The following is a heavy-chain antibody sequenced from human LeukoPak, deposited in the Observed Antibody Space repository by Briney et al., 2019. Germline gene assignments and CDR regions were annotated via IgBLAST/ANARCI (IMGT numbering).Heavy chain of an antibody. V-gene: IGHV4-4*07. CDR2: IYTSGTT. J-gene: IGHJ4*02. Sequence: SETLSLTCTVSGGSISSYYWSWIRQPAGKGLEWIGRIYTSGTTHYNPSLKSRVTMSVDTSKNQFSLKLSSVTAADTAVYYCARRGVVTAADYWGQGTLVTVSS. CDR3: ARRGVVTAADY. D-gene: IGHD2-21*02. CDR1: GGSISSYY.